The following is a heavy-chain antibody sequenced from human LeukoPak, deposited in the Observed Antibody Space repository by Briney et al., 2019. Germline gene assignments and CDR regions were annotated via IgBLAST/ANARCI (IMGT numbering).Heavy chain of an antibody. CDR1: GFTFSSYA. CDR3: AKDPITRGSSSWIDY. D-gene: IGHD6-13*01. Sequence: GGSLRLSCAASGFTFSSYAMSWVRQAPGKGREWVSAISGSGGSTYYADSVKGRFTISRDNSKNTLYLQMNSLRAEDTAVYYCAKDPITRGSSSWIDYWGQGTLVTVSS. CDR2: ISGSGGST. V-gene: IGHV3-23*01. J-gene: IGHJ4*02.